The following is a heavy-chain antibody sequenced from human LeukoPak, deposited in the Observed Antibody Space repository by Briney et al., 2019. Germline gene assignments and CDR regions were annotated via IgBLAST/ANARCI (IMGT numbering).Heavy chain of an antibody. J-gene: IGHJ5*02. CDR2: IIPIFGTA. V-gene: IGHV1-69*06. CDR1: GGTFSSYA. D-gene: IGHD4-23*01. Sequence: SVKVSCKASGGTFSSYAISWVRQAPGQGLEWMGGIIPIFGTANYAQKFQGRVTITADKSTSTAYMELSSLRSEDTAVYYCARDDYGGNSESDWFDPWGQGTLVTASS. CDR3: ARDDYGGNSESDWFDP.